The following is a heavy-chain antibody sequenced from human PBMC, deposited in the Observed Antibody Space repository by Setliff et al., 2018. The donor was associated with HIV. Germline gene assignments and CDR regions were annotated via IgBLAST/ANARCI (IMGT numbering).Heavy chain of an antibody. D-gene: IGHD3-10*01. CDR1: GGSFSGYY. Sequence: SETLSLTCAVYGGSFSGYYWSWIRQPPGKGLEWIGEINHSGSTNYNPSLKSRVTLSVDTFKNQFSLDLSSVTAADTALYYCARGQENGDLRYWGQGTLVTVSS. V-gene: IGHV4-34*01. J-gene: IGHJ4*02. CDR3: ARGQENGDLRY. CDR2: INHSGST.